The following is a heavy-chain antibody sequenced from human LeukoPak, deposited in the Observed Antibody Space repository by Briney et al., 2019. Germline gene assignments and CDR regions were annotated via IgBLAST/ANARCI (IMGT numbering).Heavy chain of an antibody. Sequence: SETLSLTCTVSGGSIRSYYWSWIRQPPGKGLEWIGYIYYSGRTNYNPSLKSRVTISVDTSKIQFSLKLSSVTAADTAVYYCGRGGGGEWFGTFDYWGQGTLVTVSS. D-gene: IGHD3-10*01. J-gene: IGHJ4*02. CDR1: GGSIRSYY. CDR2: IYYSGRT. CDR3: GRGGGGEWFGTFDY. V-gene: IGHV4-59*01.